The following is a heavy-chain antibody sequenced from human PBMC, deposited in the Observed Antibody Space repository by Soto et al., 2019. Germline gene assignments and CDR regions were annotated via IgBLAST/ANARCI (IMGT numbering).Heavy chain of an antibody. Sequence: EVQLVESGGGLVQPGGSLRLSCAASGFTVSSNYMSWVRQAPGKGLEWVSVIYSGGSTYYADSVKGRFTISRDNSKNTLYLQMNSLRAEDTAVYYCARVAASFFVYYYYYMDVWGKGTTVTVSS. D-gene: IGHD2-15*01. J-gene: IGHJ6*03. CDR1: GFTVSSNY. V-gene: IGHV3-66*01. CDR3: ARVAASFFVYYYYYMDV. CDR2: IYSGGST.